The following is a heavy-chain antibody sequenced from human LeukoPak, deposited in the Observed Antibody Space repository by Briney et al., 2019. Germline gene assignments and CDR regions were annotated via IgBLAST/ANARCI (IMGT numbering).Heavy chain of an antibody. J-gene: IGHJ6*03. V-gene: IGHV4-34*01. CDR1: GGSFSGYY. Sequence: PSETLSLTCAVYGGSFSGYYWTWIRKPPEKGLEWIGEMNPSGSTSYNPSLESRVTISVDTSKNQFSLKLSSVTAADTAVYYCARGRQDVTMIVVVMTAVSYYLDVWGKGTTVTVS. D-gene: IGHD3-22*01. CDR2: MNPSGST. CDR3: ARGRQDVTMIVVVMTAVSYYLDV.